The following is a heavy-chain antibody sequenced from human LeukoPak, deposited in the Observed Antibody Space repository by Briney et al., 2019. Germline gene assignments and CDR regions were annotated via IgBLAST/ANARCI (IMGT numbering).Heavy chain of an antibody. V-gene: IGHV4-59*08. CDR1: GASISAYS. J-gene: IGHJ4*02. Sequence: SETLSPTCTVSGASISAYSWSWIRQPPGKGLQWVGCIHYSGNTHCNPSLESRVTLSVDTSKNQFSLKLSSVTAADTAVYYCARHGRESRYFDWLLYYIDHWGQGALVTVSS. CDR3: ARHGRESRYFDWLLYYIDH. CDR2: IHYSGNT. D-gene: IGHD3-9*01.